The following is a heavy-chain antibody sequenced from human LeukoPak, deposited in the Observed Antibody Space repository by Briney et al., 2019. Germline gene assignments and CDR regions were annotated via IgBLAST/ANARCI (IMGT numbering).Heavy chain of an antibody. CDR1: GGSFSGYY. V-gene: IGHV4-34*01. CDR3: ARGLEKDIVVVPAEG. J-gene: IGHJ4*02. CDR2: INHSGST. D-gene: IGHD2-2*01. Sequence: PSETLSLTCAVYGGSFSGYYWSWIRQPPGKGLGWIGEINHSGSTNYNPSLKSRVTISVDTSKNQFSLKLSSVTAADTAVYYCARGLEKDIVVVPAEGWGQGTLVTVSS.